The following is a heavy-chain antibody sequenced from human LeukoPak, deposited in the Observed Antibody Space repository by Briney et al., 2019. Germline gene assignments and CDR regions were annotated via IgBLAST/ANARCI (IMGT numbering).Heavy chain of an antibody. V-gene: IGHV4-39*07. Sequence: SETLTLTCTVSGGSISKSSYYWTWIRQPPRKGLEWIGSVFYSGSTFYNPSLKSRVTISVDTSKNQFSLKLSSVTAADTAVYYCARGTMVRGVIPFDYWGQGTLVTVSS. D-gene: IGHD3-10*01. J-gene: IGHJ4*02. CDR3: ARGTMVRGVIPFDY. CDR1: GGSISKSSYY. CDR2: VFYSGST.